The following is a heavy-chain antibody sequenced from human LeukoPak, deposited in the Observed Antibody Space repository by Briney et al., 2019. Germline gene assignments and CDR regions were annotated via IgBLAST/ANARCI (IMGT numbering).Heavy chain of an antibody. CDR2: IKQDGSEK. D-gene: IGHD6-13*01. CDR3: ARGSGQQLVLPDYNWLDP. Sequence: GGSLRLSCAASGFTFSSYWMSWVRQAPGKRLEWVANIKQDGSEKYYVDSVKGRFTISRDNAKNSLYLQMNSLRAEDTAVYYCARGSGQQLVLPDYNWLDPWGQGTLVTVSS. J-gene: IGHJ5*02. CDR1: GFTFSSYW. V-gene: IGHV3-7*01.